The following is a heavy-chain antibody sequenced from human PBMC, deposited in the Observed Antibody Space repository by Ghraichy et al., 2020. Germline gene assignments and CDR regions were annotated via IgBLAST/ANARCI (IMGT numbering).Heavy chain of an antibody. V-gene: IGHV1-24*01. CDR2: FDPEDGET. Sequence: ASVKVSCKVSGYTLTELSMHWVRQAPGKGLEWMGGFDPEDGETIYAQKFQGRVTMTEDTSTDTAYMELSSLRSEDTAVYYCATVGGIYDSSGYYPWDWGQGTLVTVSS. D-gene: IGHD3-22*01. J-gene: IGHJ4*02. CDR3: ATVGGIYDSSGYYPWD. CDR1: GYTLTELS.